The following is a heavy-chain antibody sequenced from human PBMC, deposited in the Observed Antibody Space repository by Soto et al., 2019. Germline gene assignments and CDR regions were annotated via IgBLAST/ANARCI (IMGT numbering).Heavy chain of an antibody. CDR1: GFTFSSYG. CDR3: AREGHCSGGSCYQYYYYGMDV. CDR2: IWYDGSNK. Sequence: QVQLVESGGGVVQPGRSLRLSCAASGFTFSSYGMHRVRQAPGKGLEWVAVIWYDGSNKYYADSVKGRFTISRDNSKNTLYLQMNSLRAEDTAVYYCAREGHCSGGSCYQYYYYGMDVWGQGTTVTVSS. V-gene: IGHV3-33*01. D-gene: IGHD2-15*01. J-gene: IGHJ6*02.